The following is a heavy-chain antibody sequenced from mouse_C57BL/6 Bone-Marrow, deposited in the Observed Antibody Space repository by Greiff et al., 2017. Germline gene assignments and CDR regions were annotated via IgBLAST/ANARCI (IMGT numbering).Heavy chain of an antibody. Sequence: EVQVVESGGGLVQPKGSLKLSCAASGFSFNTYAMNWVRQAPGKGLEWVARIRSKSNNYATYYADSVKDRFTISRDDSESMLYLQMNNLKTEDTAMYYGVWGNYGSYAMDYWGQGTSVTVSS. D-gene: IGHD2-1*01. CDR3: VWGNYGSYAMDY. J-gene: IGHJ4*01. V-gene: IGHV10-1*01. CDR1: GFSFNTYA. CDR2: IRSKSNNYAT.